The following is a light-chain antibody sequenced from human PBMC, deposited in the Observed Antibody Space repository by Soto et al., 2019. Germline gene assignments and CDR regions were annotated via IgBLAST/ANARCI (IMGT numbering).Light chain of an antibody. CDR2: SNH. CDR1: SSNIGGNT. J-gene: IGLJ2*01. Sequence: QSVMTQPPSASGTPGLRVTMSCSGSSSNIGGNTVNWYQQLPGTAPKLLIYSNHQRPSGVPDRFSGSKSGTSASLAISGLQSEDEADYYCAAWDDSLNGVVFGGGTKLTVL. V-gene: IGLV1-44*01. CDR3: AAWDDSLNGVV.